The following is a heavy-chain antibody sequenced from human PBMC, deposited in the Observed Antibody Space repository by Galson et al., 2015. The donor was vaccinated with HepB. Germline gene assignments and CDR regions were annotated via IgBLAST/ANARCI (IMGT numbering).Heavy chain of an antibody. CDR3: ARVPYYYDSSGYDY. J-gene: IGHJ4*02. D-gene: IGHD3-22*01. CDR2: ISYDGSSK. Sequence: SLRLSCAAPGFTFSSYAMHWVRQAPGKGLEWVAVISYDGSSKYYADSVKGRFTISRDNSKNTLYLQMNSLRAEDTAVYYCARVPYYYDSSGYDYWGQGTLVTVSS. CDR1: GFTFSSYA. V-gene: IGHV3-30-3*01.